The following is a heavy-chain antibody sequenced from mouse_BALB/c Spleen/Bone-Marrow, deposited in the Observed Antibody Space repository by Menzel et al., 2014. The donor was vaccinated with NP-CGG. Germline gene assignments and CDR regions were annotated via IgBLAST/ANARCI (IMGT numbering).Heavy chain of an antibody. Sequence: VQLVESGAELVKPGASVKLSCKASGYTFTSSDINWVRPRPEQGLAWIGRIFPGNVSTEYNDKFKVKATLTTDKSSSTVYRQLSRLTSEDSAVYCCSRGGWLGGYFDVWGAGTTVTVSS. CDR2: IFPGNVST. CDR1: GYTFTSSD. V-gene: IGHV1-77*01. J-gene: IGHJ1*01. CDR3: SRGGWLGGYFDV. D-gene: IGHD2-3*01.